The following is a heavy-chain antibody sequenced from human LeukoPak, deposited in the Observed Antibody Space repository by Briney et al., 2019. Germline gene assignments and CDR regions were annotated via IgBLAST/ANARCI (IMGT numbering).Heavy chain of an antibody. CDR2: IYYSGST. CDR1: GGSISSHY. D-gene: IGHD5-18*01. Sequence: PSETLSLTCTVSGGSISSHYWSWIRQPPGKGLEWIGYIYYSGSTNYNPSLKSRVTISVDTSKNQFSLKLSSVTAADTAVYYCARELHPVGYSYGLGLDYWGQGTLVTVSS. V-gene: IGHV4-59*11. CDR3: ARELHPVGYSYGLGLDY. J-gene: IGHJ4*02.